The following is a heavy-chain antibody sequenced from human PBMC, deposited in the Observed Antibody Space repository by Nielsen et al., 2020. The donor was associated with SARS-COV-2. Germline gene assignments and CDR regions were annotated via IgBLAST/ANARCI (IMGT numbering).Heavy chain of an antibody. Sequence: GESLKISCAASGFTFDDYAMHWIRQAPGKGLEWVSYISSSGSTIYYADSVKGRFTISRDNAKNSLYLQMNSLRAEDTAVYYCARGDIVVVYWGQGTLVTVSS. J-gene: IGHJ4*02. D-gene: IGHD2-2*01. CDR2: ISSSGSTI. V-gene: IGHV3-11*01. CDR1: GFTFDDYA. CDR3: ARGDIVVVY.